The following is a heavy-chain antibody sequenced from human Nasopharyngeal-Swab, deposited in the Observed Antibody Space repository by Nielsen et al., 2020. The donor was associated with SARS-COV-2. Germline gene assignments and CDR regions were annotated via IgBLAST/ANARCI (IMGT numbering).Heavy chain of an antibody. CDR3: ATTGYSSVYYDH. D-gene: IGHD6-25*01. V-gene: IGHV4-34*01. CDR1: GGSFSSYY. CDR2: INHSGST. J-gene: IGHJ5*02. Sequence: SETLSLTWGVYGGSFSSYYWSWIRQPPGKGLEWIGEINHSGSTNYNPSLESRVTLSLDTSKNQFSLNLISGTAADTAVYYCATTGYSSVYYDHWGQGVLVTVSS.